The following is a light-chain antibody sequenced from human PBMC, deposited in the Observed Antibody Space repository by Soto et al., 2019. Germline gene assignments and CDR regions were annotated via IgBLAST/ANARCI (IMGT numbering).Light chain of an antibody. CDR2: DAS. V-gene: IGKV3-15*01. Sequence: MTQSPSSPSASVGDRVAITCRASQSLRSSLAWYQQKPGQAPRLLIYDASTRATGTPARFSGSGSGTDFTLTISGLQSEDFAVYYCQQYNNWPQTFGQGTKVDIK. CDR3: QQYNNWPQT. CDR1: QSLRSS. J-gene: IGKJ1*01.